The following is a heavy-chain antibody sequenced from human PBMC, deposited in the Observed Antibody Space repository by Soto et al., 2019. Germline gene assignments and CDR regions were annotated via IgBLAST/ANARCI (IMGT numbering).Heavy chain of an antibody. CDR1: GFTFSDYY. CDR3: ARESFDSDALDM. J-gene: IGHJ3*02. V-gene: IGHV3-11*01. Sequence: QVQLVESGGGLVKPGGSLRLSCTVSGFTFSDYYMSWIRQAPGKGLEWLSYISSSGSMIQYADSVKGRFTISRDNAKNSLYLQMNSLRAEDTAVYYCARESFDSDALDMLGQGTMVTVSS. D-gene: IGHD3-22*01. CDR2: ISSSGSMI.